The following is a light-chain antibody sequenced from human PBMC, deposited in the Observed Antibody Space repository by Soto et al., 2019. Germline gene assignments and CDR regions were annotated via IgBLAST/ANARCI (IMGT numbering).Light chain of an antibody. CDR1: QSVSSN. Sequence: EIVMTQSPATLSVSPGERATLSCRASQSVSSNLAWYQQKPGQAPRLLIYGASTRATGIPARVSGSGSGKDLTVPSGSLQSEDFPVYYCKKPHTWPFAFGRGTKGDVK. J-gene: IGKJ3*01. V-gene: IGKV3-15*01. CDR3: KKPHTWPFA. CDR2: GAS.